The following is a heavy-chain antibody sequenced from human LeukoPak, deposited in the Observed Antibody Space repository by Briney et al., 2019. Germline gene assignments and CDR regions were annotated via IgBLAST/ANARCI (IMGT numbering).Heavy chain of an antibody. CDR3: AKGGYSGYDPLYY. V-gene: IGHV3-30*18. CDR2: ISYDGSNK. Sequence: GGSLRLSCAASGFTFSRYAMHWVRQAPGKGLEWVAVISYDGSNKYYADTVKGRFTISKDNSKNTLYLQMNSLRAEDTAVYYCAKGGYSGYDPLYYWGQGTLVTVSS. J-gene: IGHJ4*02. CDR1: GFTFSRYA. D-gene: IGHD5-12*01.